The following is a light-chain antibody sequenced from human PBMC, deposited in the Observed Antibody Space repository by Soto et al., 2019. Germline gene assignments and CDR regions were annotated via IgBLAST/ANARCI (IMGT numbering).Light chain of an antibody. CDR3: QSFDSGLSGYV. CDR1: SSNIGAGYD. Sequence: QPVLTQPPSVSGAPGQRVTISCTGSSSNIGAGYDVHWYQQLPGTAPKLLIYGNNNRPSGVPDRFSGSKSGTSASLAITGLQAEDEADYYCQSFDSGLSGYVFGTGTKLTVL. V-gene: IGLV1-40*01. CDR2: GNN. J-gene: IGLJ1*01.